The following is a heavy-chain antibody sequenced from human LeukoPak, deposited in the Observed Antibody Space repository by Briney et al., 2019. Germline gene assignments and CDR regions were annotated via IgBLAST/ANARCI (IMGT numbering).Heavy chain of an antibody. V-gene: IGHV4-59*01. CDR3: ARVGVVGAINWFDP. D-gene: IGHD1-26*01. J-gene: IGHJ5*02. CDR2: IYYSGST. Sequence: SETLSLTCTVSGGSISSYYWSWIRQPPGKGLEWIGYIYYSGSTNYNPSLKSRVTISVDTSKNQFSLKLSFVTAADTAVYYCARVGVVGAINWFDPWGQGTLVTVSS. CDR1: GGSISSYY.